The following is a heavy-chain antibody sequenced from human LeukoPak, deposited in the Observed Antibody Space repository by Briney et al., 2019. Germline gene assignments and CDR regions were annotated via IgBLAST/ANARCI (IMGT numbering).Heavy chain of an antibody. J-gene: IGHJ4*02. CDR2: IYHSGST. Sequence: SETLSLTCTVSGYSISSGYYWGWTRQPPGKGLEWIGSIYHSGSTYYNPSLKSRVTISVDTSKNQFSLKLSSVTAADTAVYYCARHIGVGATFAVDYWGQGTLVTVSS. D-gene: IGHD1-26*01. V-gene: IGHV4-38-2*02. CDR3: ARHIGVGATFAVDY. CDR1: GYSISSGYY.